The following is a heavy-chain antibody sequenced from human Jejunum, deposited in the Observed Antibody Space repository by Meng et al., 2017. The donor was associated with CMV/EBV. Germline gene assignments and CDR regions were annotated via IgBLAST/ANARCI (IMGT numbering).Heavy chain of an antibody. V-gene: IGHV1-46*01. CDR3: ARGGGYPRSFDY. Sequence: CKASGSTLPNYYMHWVPQAHGPGLECMGIINPSGGSTTYAQNFQGRVTMTRDTSTSTVYMELSSLRSEDTAVYYCARGGGYPRSFDYWGQGTLVTVSS. CDR1: GSTLPNYY. D-gene: IGHD5-12*01. CDR2: INPSGGST. J-gene: IGHJ4*02.